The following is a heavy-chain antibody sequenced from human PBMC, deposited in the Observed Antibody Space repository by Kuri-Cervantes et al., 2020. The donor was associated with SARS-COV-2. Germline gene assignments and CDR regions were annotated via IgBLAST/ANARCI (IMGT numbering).Heavy chain of an antibody. V-gene: IGHV3-30-3*01. CDR2: ISYDGSNK. CDR1: GFTFSSYA. Sequence: GESLKISCAASGFTFSSYAMHWVRQAPGKGLEWVAVISYDGSNKYYADSVKGRFTISRDNSKNTLYLQMNSLRAEDTAVYYCAKGPTIFGVVIRSAFDIWGQGTMVTVSS. J-gene: IGHJ3*02. D-gene: IGHD3-3*01. CDR3: AKGPTIFGVVIRSAFDI.